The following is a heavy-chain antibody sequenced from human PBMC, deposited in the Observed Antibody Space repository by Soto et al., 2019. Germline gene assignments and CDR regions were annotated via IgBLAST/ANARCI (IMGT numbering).Heavy chain of an antibody. CDR3: ARGKYDFRDYYGMDV. V-gene: IGHV1-3*01. CDR1: GYTFTSYG. J-gene: IGHJ6*02. Sequence: GASVKFSCKASGYTFTSYGINWVRQAPGQRLEWMGWINAGNGNTKYSQKFQGRVTITRDTSASTAYMELSSLRSEDTAVYYCARGKYDFRDYYGMDVWGQGTTVTVSS. CDR2: INAGNGNT. D-gene: IGHD3-3*01.